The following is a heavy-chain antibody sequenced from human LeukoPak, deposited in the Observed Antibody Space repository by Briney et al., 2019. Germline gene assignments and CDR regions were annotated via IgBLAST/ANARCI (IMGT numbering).Heavy chain of an antibody. D-gene: IGHD4-17*01. Sequence: ASVKVSCKPSGGTFSSYAISWVRQAPGQVLEWMGGIIPIFGTANYAQKFQGRVTITADESTSTAYMELSSLRSEDTAVYYCAREYTVTTGRNYYHYGMDVWGQGTTVTVSS. V-gene: IGHV1-69*01. J-gene: IGHJ6*02. CDR3: AREYTVTTGRNYYHYGMDV. CDR1: GGTFSSYA. CDR2: IIPIFGTA.